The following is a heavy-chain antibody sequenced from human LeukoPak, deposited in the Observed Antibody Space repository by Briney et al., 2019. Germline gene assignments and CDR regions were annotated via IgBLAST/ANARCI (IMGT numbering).Heavy chain of an antibody. CDR1: GYTFISYG. CDR3: ATAAFGISPFDY. D-gene: IGHD3-10*01. Sequence: ASVKVSCKASGYTFISYGISWVRQAPGQGLEWMGWISAYNGNTNYAQKLQGRVTMTTDTSTSTAYMELRSLRSDDTAVYYCATAAFGISPFDYWGQGTLVTVSS. V-gene: IGHV1-18*01. CDR2: ISAYNGNT. J-gene: IGHJ4*02.